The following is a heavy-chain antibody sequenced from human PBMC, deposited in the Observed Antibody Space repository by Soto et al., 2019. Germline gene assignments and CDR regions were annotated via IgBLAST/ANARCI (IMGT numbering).Heavy chain of an antibody. CDR2: ISSSSNTI. Sequence: GGSLRLSCAASGFTFSSYSMNWVRQAPGKGLQWISYISSSSNTIYYADSVKGRFTISRDNAKSSLYLQMNSLRAEDTAVYYCARSGYFDYWGQGTLVTVSS. CDR1: GFTFSSYS. J-gene: IGHJ4*02. V-gene: IGHV3-48*04. CDR3: ARSGYFDY.